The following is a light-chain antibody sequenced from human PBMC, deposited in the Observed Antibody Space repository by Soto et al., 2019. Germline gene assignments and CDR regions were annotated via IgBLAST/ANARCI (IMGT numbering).Light chain of an antibody. Sequence: QSALTQPRSVSGSPGQSVSISCTGTSSDVGGYNYVSWYQQHPGKAPKVMIYDVNKRPSGVPDRFSGSKSGNTASLTISGLQSEDEAHYYCCSYAGRYTYVFGTGTKVTVL. V-gene: IGLV2-11*01. CDR3: CSYAGRYTYV. CDR2: DVN. J-gene: IGLJ1*01. CDR1: SSDVGGYNY.